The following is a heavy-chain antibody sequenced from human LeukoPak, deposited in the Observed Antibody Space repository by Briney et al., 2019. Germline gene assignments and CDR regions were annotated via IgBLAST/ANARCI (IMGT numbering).Heavy chain of an antibody. CDR1: GFTFSSYE. Sequence: GGSLRLSCAASGFTFSSYEMNWVRQAPGKGLEWVSYISSSGSTIYYADSVKGQFTISRDNAKNSLYLQMNSLRAEDTAVYYCARESIDAFDIWGQGTMVTVSS. V-gene: IGHV3-48*03. CDR3: ARESIDAFDI. CDR2: ISSSGSTI. J-gene: IGHJ3*02.